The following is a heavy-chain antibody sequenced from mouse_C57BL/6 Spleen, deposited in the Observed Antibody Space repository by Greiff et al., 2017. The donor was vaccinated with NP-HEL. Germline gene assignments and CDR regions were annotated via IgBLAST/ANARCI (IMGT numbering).Heavy chain of an antibody. CDR2: IYPGSGST. Sequence: QVHVKQPGAELVKPGASVKMSCKASGYTFTSYWITWVKQRPGQGLEWIGDIYPGSGSTNYNEKFKSKATLTVDTSSSTAYMQLSSLTSEDSAVYYCARDWYFDVWGTGTTVTVSS. V-gene: IGHV1-55*01. CDR1: GYTFTSYW. J-gene: IGHJ1*03. CDR3: ARDWYFDV.